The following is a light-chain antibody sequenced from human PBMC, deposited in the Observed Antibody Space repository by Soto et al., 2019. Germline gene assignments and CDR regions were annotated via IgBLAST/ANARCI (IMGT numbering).Light chain of an antibody. J-gene: IGKJ2*01. V-gene: IGKV1-12*01. Sequence: IQLTQSPSSVSASVGVRVTITGRASQRIDTWLAWYQQKPGKAPDLLIFGASHLQSGVPSRFSGSGSGTDFILTISRLQPEDFATYYCQQSNTFPYTFGQGTKLEL. CDR1: QRIDTW. CDR3: QQSNTFPYT. CDR2: GAS.